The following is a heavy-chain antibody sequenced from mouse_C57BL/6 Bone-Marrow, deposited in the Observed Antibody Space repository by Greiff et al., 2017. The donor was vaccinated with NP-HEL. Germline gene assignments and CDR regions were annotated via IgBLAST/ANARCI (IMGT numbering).Heavy chain of an antibody. V-gene: IGHV1-55*01. CDR2: IYPGSGST. CDR3: ARSSYLLLRSYAMDY. J-gene: IGHJ4*01. D-gene: IGHD1-1*01. Sequence: VQLQQPGAELVKPGASVKMSCKASGYTFTSYWITWVKQRPGQGLEWIGDIYPGSGSTNYNEKFKSKATLTVDTSSSTAYMQLSSLTSEDSAVYYCARSSYLLLRSYAMDYWGQGTSVTVSS. CDR1: GYTFTSYW.